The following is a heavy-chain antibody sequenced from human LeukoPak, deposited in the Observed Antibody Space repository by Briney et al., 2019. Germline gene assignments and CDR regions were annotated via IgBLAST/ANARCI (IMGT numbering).Heavy chain of an antibody. CDR1: GFTVSGNS. V-gene: IGHV3-66*01. CDR2: IYSGGST. Sequence: GGSLRLSCAASGFTVSGNSMSWVRQAPGKGLEWVSVIYSGGSTYYADSVKGRFTISRDTSKNTLYLQMSSLRVEDTAVYYCARDGKHDSSAYYSLDYWGQGTLVTVSS. J-gene: IGHJ4*02. CDR3: ARDGKHDSSAYYSLDY. D-gene: IGHD3-22*01.